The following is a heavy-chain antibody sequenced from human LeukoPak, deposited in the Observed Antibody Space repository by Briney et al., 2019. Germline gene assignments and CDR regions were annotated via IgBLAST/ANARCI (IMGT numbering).Heavy chain of an antibody. CDR1: GFTFSTYS. D-gene: IGHD5-12*01. V-gene: IGHV3-21*01. Sequence: GGSLRLSCAASGFTFSTYSMNWVRQAPGKGLEWVSSISSSSSYIYYADSVKGRFTISRDNAKNSLYLQMNSLRAEDTAVYYCARVSSSGYDSLAYYYYGMDVWGQGTTVTVSS. CDR3: ARVSSSGYDSLAYYYYGMDV. J-gene: IGHJ6*02. CDR2: ISSSSSYI.